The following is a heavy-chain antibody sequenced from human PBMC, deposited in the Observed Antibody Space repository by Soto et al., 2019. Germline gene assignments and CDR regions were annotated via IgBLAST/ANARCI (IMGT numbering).Heavy chain of an antibody. D-gene: IGHD6-19*01. CDR1: GFTFNMYA. Sequence: EVQLLESGGDLVQPGGSLRLSCAASGFTFNMYAMSWVRQAPGKGLEWVSAISDGGGRTYYTDSVKGRFSISRDISKNTLYLQMNTLRAEDTAVYYCAKGLAVTHLASDYWGQGTLVTVSS. V-gene: IGHV3-23*01. CDR3: AKGLAVTHLASDY. CDR2: ISDGGGRT. J-gene: IGHJ4*02.